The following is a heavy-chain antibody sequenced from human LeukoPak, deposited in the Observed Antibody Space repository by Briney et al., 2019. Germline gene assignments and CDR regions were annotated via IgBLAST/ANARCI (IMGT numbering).Heavy chain of an antibody. Sequence: LSGGSLRLSCAASGFTDSSNYMSWVRQAPGKGLEWVSVIYSGGSTYYADSVKGRFTISRDNSKNTLYLQMNSLRAEDTAVYYCARAWTSGSYLFFDYWGQGTLGTVSS. CDR3: ARAWTSGSYLFFDY. D-gene: IGHD1-26*01. CDR1: GFTDSSNY. J-gene: IGHJ4*02. V-gene: IGHV3-66*02. CDR2: IYSGGST.